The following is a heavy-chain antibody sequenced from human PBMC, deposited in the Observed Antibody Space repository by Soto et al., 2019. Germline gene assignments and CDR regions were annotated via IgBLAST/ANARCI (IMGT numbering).Heavy chain of an antibody. CDR1: GFTFSSYA. CDR3: AKGDYVWGSYRYLFDY. V-gene: IGHV3-23*01. Sequence: EVQLLESGGGLVQPGGSLRLSCAASGFTFSSYAMSWVRQAPGKGLEWVSAISGSGGSTYYADSVKGRFTISRDNSKNTLYLQMNSLRAEDTAVYYCAKGDYVWGSYRYLFDYWGQGTLVTVSS. D-gene: IGHD3-16*02. J-gene: IGHJ4*02. CDR2: ISGSGGST.